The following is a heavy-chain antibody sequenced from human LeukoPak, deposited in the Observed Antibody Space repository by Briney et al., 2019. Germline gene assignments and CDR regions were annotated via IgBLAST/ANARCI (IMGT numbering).Heavy chain of an antibody. CDR2: IYHSGST. J-gene: IGHJ4*02. D-gene: IGHD3-10*01. CDR1: GGSISSGGYY. CDR3: ASGHNHGSGSWEGNYYFDY. V-gene: IGHV4-30-2*02. Sequence: SETLSLTCTVSGGSISSGGYYWSWIRQPPGKGLEWIGYIYHSGSTYYNPSLKSRVTISVDRSKNQFSLKLSSVTAADTAVYYCASGHNHGSGSWEGNYYFDYWGQGTLVTVSS.